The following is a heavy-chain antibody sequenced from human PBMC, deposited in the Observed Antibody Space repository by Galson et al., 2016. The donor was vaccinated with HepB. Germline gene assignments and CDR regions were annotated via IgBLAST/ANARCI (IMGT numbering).Heavy chain of an antibody. J-gene: IGHJ6*02. CDR3: AKMHPLVLGMGDSSGYPHYGMDD. D-gene: IGHD3-22*01. Sequence: SLRLSCSASEFTFSSHAMSWVRQAPGKGLEWVSAISGIGGSTYYADSVKGRFTISRDNSKTTLYLQMNSLRAEDTAVYYCAKMHPLVLGMGDSSGYPHYGMDDWGQGTTVAVS. V-gene: IGHV3-23*01. CDR2: ISGIGGST. CDR1: EFTFSSHA.